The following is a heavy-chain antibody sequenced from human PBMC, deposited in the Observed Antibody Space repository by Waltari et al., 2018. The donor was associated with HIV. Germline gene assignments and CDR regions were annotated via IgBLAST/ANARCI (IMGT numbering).Heavy chain of an antibody. Sequence: EVQLVESGGGLVQPGGSLRLSCAASGFTFSRYHMHWVRQATGKGLEWVSAIGTAGDTYYPGSVKGRFTISRENAKNSLYLQMNSLRAGDTAVYYCARRRGDRVSGGGDQVSGMDVWGQGTTVTVSS. D-gene: IGHD4-17*01. CDR3: ARRRGDRVSGGGDQVSGMDV. CDR2: IGTAGDT. CDR1: GFTFSRYH. J-gene: IGHJ6*02. V-gene: IGHV3-13*01.